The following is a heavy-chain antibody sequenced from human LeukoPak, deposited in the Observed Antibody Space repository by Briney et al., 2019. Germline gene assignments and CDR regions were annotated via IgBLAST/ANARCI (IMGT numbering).Heavy chain of an antibody. D-gene: IGHD3-3*01. CDR1: GFTFSNYW. V-gene: IGHV3-7*01. Sequence: GGSLRLSCEGSGFTFSNYWMGWVRQAPGKGLQWVANIKTDGSEKYYVDSVKGRFTISRDNAKNSLYLQMNSLRAEDTAVYYCARDLAIFGVVTPVPYFDYWGQGTLVTVSS. CDR3: ARDLAIFGVVTPVPYFDY. J-gene: IGHJ4*02. CDR2: IKTDGSEK.